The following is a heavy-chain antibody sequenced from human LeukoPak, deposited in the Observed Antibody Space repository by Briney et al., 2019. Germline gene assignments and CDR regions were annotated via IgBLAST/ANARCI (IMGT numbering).Heavy chain of an antibody. J-gene: IGHJ4*02. Sequence: GGSLRLSCAASGFTFSDYYMSWIRQAPGKGLEWVSYISSSGSTIYYADSVKGRFTISRDNAKNSLYLQMNSLRAEDTAVYYCAKGAVDSSGYYYFDYWGQGTLVTVSS. V-gene: IGHV3-11*01. D-gene: IGHD3-22*01. CDR3: AKGAVDSSGYYYFDY. CDR2: ISSSGSTI. CDR1: GFTFSDYY.